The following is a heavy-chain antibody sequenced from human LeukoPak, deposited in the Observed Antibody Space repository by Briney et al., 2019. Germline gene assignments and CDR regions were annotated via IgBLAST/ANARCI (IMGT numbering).Heavy chain of an antibody. Sequence: SETLSLTCTVSGGSISGYYWNWLRQPADRGLEWIGRLYSSGDTYYNPSLKSRLTMSVDTSKNQFSLKLRSVTAADTAVYYCAICSSGSTKRYYFDSWGQGALVTVPS. J-gene: IGHJ4*02. D-gene: IGHD6-19*01. V-gene: IGHV4-4*07. CDR2: LYSSGDT. CDR1: GGSISGYY. CDR3: AICSSGSTKRYYFDS.